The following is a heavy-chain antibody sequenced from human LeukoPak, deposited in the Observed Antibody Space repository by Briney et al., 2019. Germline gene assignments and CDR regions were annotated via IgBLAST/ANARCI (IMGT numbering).Heavy chain of an antibody. J-gene: IGHJ4*02. CDR3: AKFLPTHIVVANYYFDY. CDR2: ISGSGGST. CDR1: GFTFSSYA. D-gene: IGHD2-21*01. Sequence: GGSLRLSCAASGFTFSSYAMSWVRQAPGKGLEWVSAISGSGGSTYHADSVKGRFTISRDNSKNTLYLQMNSLRAEDTAVYYCAKFLPTHIVVANYYFDYWGQGTLVTVSS. V-gene: IGHV3-23*01.